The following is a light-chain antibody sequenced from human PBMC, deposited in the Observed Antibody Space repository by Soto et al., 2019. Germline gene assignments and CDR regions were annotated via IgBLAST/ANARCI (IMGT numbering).Light chain of an antibody. Sequence: QSVLTQPPSASGTPGQRVTISCSGSSSNIGSNYVYWYQQLPGTAPKLLIYSNNQRPSGVPDRFSGSKSGTSASLAISGLRSEYEADYYCAAWDDSLSGHVVFGGGTKVTVL. CDR2: SNN. J-gene: IGLJ2*01. CDR3: AAWDDSLSGHVV. CDR1: SSNIGSNY. V-gene: IGLV1-47*02.